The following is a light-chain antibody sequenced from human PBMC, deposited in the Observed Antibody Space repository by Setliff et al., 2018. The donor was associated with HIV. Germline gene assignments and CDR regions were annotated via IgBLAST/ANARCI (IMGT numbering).Light chain of an antibody. CDR3: SSFGSSNTHV. CDR1: SSDVGGYNY. V-gene: IGLV2-14*01. CDR2: EVT. J-gene: IGLJ1*01. Sequence: QSALAQPASVSGSPGQSITISCTGTSSDVGGYNYVSWYQHYPGKAPKFMIYEVTNRPSGVSYRFSGSKSGNTASLTISGLQAEDEADYYCSSFGSSNTHVFGTGTKVTVL.